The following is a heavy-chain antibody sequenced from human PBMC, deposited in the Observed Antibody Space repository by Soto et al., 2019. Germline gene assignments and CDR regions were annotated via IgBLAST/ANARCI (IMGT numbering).Heavy chain of an antibody. CDR1: GFPFSATD. D-gene: IGHD3-10*01. CDR3: AKNSGWFNT. V-gene: IGHV3-23*01. CDR2: IDGGGETT. J-gene: IGHJ5*02. Sequence: EFQVMQSGGGFVQPGGSLRLACAASGFPFSATDMSWVRQAPGKGLEWVSTIDGGGETTYYADSVRGRFTISRDNSKNTVYLQMDGLRVDDTAVYYCAKNSGWFNTWGQGDLVIVSS.